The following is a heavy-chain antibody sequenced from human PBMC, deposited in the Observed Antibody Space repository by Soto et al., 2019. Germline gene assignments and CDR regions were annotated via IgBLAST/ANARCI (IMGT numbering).Heavy chain of an antibody. Sequence: PGGSLRLSCAASGFTFSSYSMNWVRQAPGKGLEWVSSISSSSSYIYYADSVKGRFTISRDNAKNSLYLQMNSLRAEDTAVYYCARILVVVAATPSGGMDVWGQGTTVTVSS. CDR3: ARILVVVAATPSGGMDV. V-gene: IGHV3-21*01. CDR2: ISSSSSYI. D-gene: IGHD2-15*01. CDR1: GFTFSSYS. J-gene: IGHJ6*02.